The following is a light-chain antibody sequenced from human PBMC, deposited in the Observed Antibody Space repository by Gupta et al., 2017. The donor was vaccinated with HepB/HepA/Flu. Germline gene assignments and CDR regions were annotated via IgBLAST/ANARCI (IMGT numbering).Light chain of an antibody. CDR1: SSDVGAYNY. J-gene: IGLJ2*01. CDR2: DVS. Sequence: VPSITISCSGTSSDVGAYNYVSWYQQHPGKAPKLMIYDVSKRPSGVSNCFSRSKSGIPASLMTSGQTGEDATAYCGSSHNSIRTLVFGGGTKLTVL. CDR3: SSHNSIRTLV. V-gene: IGLV2-14*04.